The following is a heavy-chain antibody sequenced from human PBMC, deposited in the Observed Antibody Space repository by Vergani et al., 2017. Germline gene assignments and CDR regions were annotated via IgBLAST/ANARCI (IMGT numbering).Heavy chain of an antibody. CDR2: IYYSGST. V-gene: IGHV4-59*01. CDR3: ARVEAGTLPTPYYYGMDV. J-gene: IGHJ6*02. Sequence: QVQLQESGPGLVKPSETLSLTCTVSGGSISSYYWSWIRQPPGKGLEWIGYIYYSGSTNYNPSLKSRVTISVDTSKNQFSLKLSSVTAAETAVYYCARVEAGTLPTPYYYGMDVWGQGTTVTVSS. D-gene: IGHD6-13*01. CDR1: GGSISSYY.